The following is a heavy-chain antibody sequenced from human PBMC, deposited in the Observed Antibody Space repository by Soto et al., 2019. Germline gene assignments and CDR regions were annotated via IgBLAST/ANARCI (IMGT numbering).Heavy chain of an antibody. CDR3: AKGGHYSNLPGVVTASFMDV. D-gene: IGHD2-21*02. V-gene: IGHV3-23*01. CDR1: GFTFSSYA. J-gene: IGHJ6*02. CDR2: ISGSGGST. Sequence: GGSLRLSCAASGFTFSSYAMSWVRQAPGKGLEWVSAISGSGGSTYYADSVKGRFTSSRDNSKNTLYLQMNSLRAEDTAVYYCAKGGHYSNLPGVVTASFMDVWGQGTTVTVSS.